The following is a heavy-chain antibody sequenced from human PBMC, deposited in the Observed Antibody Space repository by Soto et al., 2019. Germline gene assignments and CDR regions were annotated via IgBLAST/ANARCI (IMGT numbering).Heavy chain of an antibody. CDR1: GYTFTIYA. J-gene: IGHJ4*02. Sequence: VASVKVSCKASGYTFTIYAMHWVRQAPGQRLEWMGWINAGNDNTKYSQKFQGRVTITRDTSASTAYMELSSLRSEDTAVYYCARVTGYYYVDYWGQGTLVTVSS. CDR3: ARVTGYYYVDY. V-gene: IGHV1-3*01. D-gene: IGHD3-9*01. CDR2: INAGNDNT.